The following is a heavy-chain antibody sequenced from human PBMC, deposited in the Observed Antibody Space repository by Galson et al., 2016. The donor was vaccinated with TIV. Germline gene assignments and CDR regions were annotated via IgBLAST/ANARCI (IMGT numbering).Heavy chain of an antibody. V-gene: IGHV3-7*01. Sequence: SLRLSCAASGFTFRSYGMHWVRQAPGKGLEWVANIKQDASEKYYGDSVKGRFIISRDNAENLIFLRMNSLRAEDTAVYFCARENFGGKPYDAFDIWGQGTVVTVSS. CDR3: ARENFGGKPYDAFDI. D-gene: IGHD4-23*01. CDR1: GFTFRSYG. J-gene: IGHJ3*02. CDR2: IKQDASEK.